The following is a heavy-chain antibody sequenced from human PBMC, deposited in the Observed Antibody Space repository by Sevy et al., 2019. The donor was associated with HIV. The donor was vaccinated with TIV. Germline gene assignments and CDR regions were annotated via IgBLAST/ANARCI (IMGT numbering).Heavy chain of an antibody. V-gene: IGHV3-30-3*01. J-gene: IGHJ6*02. CDR1: GFTFSSYA. Sequence: GGSLRLSCAASGFTFSSYAMHWVRQAPGKGLEWVAVISSDGSNKYYSDSVKGRFTISRDNSKNTLYLQMNSLRAEDTAVYYCASDTCSSTSCHREAYYYYGMDVWGQGTTVTVSS. CDR2: ISSDGSNK. D-gene: IGHD2-2*01. CDR3: ASDTCSSTSCHREAYYYYGMDV.